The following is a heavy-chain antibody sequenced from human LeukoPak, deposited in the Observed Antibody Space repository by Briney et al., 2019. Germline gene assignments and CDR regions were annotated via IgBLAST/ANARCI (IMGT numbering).Heavy chain of an antibody. Sequence: KSGGSLRLSCAASGFTFSDFYMSWIRQAPGKGLEWVSSISNTGSIIYYADSVKGRFTISRDNAENSLYLQMNSLRAEDTALYYCAKGDCSGGSCSFDYWGQGTLVTVSS. CDR2: ISNTGSII. J-gene: IGHJ4*02. CDR1: GFTFSDFY. CDR3: AKGDCSGGSCSFDY. D-gene: IGHD2-15*01. V-gene: IGHV3-11*01.